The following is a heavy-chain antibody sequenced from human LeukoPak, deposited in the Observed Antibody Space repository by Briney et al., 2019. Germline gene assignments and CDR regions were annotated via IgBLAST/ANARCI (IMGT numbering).Heavy chain of an antibody. Sequence: GGSLRLSCAASGFALSSHWMTWVRQVPGRGPEWVANVNRDGSETYYLDSVKGRITISKDNAKNSLYLQMNSLRAEDTALYHCARNNGMDVWGQGTTVIVSS. V-gene: IGHV3-7*03. CDR2: VNRDGSET. CDR1: GFALSSHW. CDR3: ARNNGMDV. J-gene: IGHJ6*02.